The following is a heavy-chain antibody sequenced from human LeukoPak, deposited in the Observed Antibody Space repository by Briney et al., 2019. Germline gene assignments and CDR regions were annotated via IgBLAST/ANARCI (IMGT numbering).Heavy chain of an antibody. CDR1: GGSISSYY. D-gene: IGHD7-27*01. Sequence: PSETPSLTCTVSGGSISSYYWSWIRQPPGKGLEWIGYIYYSGSTNYNPSLKSRVTISVDTSKNQFSLKLSSVTAADTAVYYCASMGIRHAFDIWGQGTMVTVSS. CDR2: IYYSGST. J-gene: IGHJ3*02. V-gene: IGHV4-59*01. CDR3: ASMGIRHAFDI.